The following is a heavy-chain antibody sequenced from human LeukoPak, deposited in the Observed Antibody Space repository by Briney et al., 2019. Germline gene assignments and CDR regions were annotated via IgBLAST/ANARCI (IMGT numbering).Heavy chain of an antibody. Sequence: SETLSLTCAVYGGSFSGYYWSWIRQPPGKGLEWIGEINHSGSTNYNPSLKSRVTISVDTPKNQFSLKLSSVTAADTAVYYCARGGYTNNWFDPWGQGTLVTVSS. V-gene: IGHV4-34*01. J-gene: IGHJ5*02. CDR1: GGSFSGYY. CDR2: INHSGST. D-gene: IGHD5-24*01. CDR3: ARGGYTNNWFDP.